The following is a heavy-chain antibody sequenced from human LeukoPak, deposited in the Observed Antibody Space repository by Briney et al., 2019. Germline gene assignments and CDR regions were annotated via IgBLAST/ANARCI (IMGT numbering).Heavy chain of an antibody. J-gene: IGHJ4*02. D-gene: IGHD3-16*01. CDR3: ARVTVGDYDYVWGSYDGGYFFDY. Sequence: SETLSLTCAVSGYSISSGYYWGWIRQSPGKGLEWIGTIYHSGSTYYNPSLKSRLTISVDASKNPFSLKLSSVTAADTAVYYCARVTVGDYDYVWGSYDGGYFFDYWGQGTLVTVSS. CDR2: IYHSGST. V-gene: IGHV4-38-2*01. CDR1: GYSISSGYY.